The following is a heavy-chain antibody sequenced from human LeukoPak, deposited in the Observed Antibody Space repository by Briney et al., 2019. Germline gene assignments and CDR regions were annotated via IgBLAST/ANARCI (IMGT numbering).Heavy chain of an antibody. D-gene: IGHD2-15*01. CDR1: GGTFSSYA. V-gene: IGHV1-69*05. CDR2: IIPIFGTA. CDR3: AKDPLVAATHPEGYFDY. Sequence: SVKVSCKASGGTFSSYAISWVRQAPGQGLEWMGGIIPIFGTANYAQKFQGRVTITTDESTSTAYMELSSLRSEDTAVYNCAKDPLVAATHPEGYFDYWGQGTLVTVSS. J-gene: IGHJ4*02.